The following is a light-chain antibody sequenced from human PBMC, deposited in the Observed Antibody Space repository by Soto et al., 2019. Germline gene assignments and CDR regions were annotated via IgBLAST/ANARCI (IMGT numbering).Light chain of an antibody. J-gene: IGKJ4*01. CDR3: QQPSRYPRT. Sequence: EFVLTQSPGTLSLSPGERSTLSCRSSQTVRNNYLAWYQQKPGQAPRLLIYDASSRATGIPDRFSGGGSGTDFTLTISRLKPEEFAVYYYQQPSRYPRTVGGGTKVDIK. CDR1: QTVRNNY. CDR2: DAS. V-gene: IGKV3-20*01.